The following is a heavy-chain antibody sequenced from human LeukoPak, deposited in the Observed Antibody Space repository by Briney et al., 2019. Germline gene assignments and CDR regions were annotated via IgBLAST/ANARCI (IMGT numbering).Heavy chain of an antibody. CDR1: GFSFNDYA. CDR3: ARDPHKVAANWFDP. V-gene: IGHV3-21*01. Sequence: GGSLRLSCAASGFSFNDYAMNWVRQAPGKGLEWVSSISDDGAYIYYADSVKGRFSISRDNANNSLYLQMHSLSPEDTAVYYCARDPHKVAANWFDPWGQGALVTVSS. CDR2: ISDDGAYI. D-gene: IGHD1-26*01. J-gene: IGHJ5*02.